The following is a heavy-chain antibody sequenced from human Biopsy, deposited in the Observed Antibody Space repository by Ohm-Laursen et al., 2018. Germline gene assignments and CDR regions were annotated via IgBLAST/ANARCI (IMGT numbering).Heavy chain of an antibody. J-gene: IGHJ6*02. CDR1: GITFNDHN. Sequence: SLRLSCAASGITFNDHNMSWVRQAPGKGLEWVSSLHDRGVTYYADSVKGRFTISGDNSKNTLYLQMNGLRAEDTAVYFCQGGHLPPGQFYGVDAWGQGTTVTVSS. D-gene: IGHD3-16*01. V-gene: IGHV3-53*01. CDR3: QGGHLPPGQFYGVDA. CDR2: LHDRGVT.